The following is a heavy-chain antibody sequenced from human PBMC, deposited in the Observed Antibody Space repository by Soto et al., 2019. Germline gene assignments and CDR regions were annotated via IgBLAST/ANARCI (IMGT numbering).Heavy chain of an antibody. CDR1: GFTFSSYA. CDR2: ISGSGGST. Sequence: GGSLRLSCAASGFTFSSYAMSWVRQAPGKGLEWVSAISGSGGSTYYADSVKGRFTISRDNSKNTLYLQMNSLRAEGTAVYYCAREGRITIFGVVIDAFDIWGQGTMVTVSS. D-gene: IGHD3-3*01. J-gene: IGHJ3*02. CDR3: AREGRITIFGVVIDAFDI. V-gene: IGHV3-23*01.